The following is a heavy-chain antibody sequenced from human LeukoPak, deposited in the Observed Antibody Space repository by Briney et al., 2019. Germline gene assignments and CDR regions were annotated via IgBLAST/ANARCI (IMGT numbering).Heavy chain of an antibody. V-gene: IGHV4-59*01. CDR2: NSYSRST. J-gene: IGHJ5*02. D-gene: IGHD3-9*01. Sequence: SETLSLTCTVSGASLSGYYWTWIRQPPGKGLEWIGYNSYSRSTNYNPSLKSRVTISADTSKNQFSLKLSSVTAADTAVYYCVRSYYDILTGSNWFDPWGQGTLVTVSS. CDR1: GASLSGYY. CDR3: VRSYYDILTGSNWFDP.